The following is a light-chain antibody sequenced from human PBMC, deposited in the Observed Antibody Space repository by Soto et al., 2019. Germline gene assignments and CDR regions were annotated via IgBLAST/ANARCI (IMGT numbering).Light chain of an antibody. CDR3: AVWDDSLNGHV. CDR2: TND. Sequence: SALTQPPSASGTPGQTVTISCSGSSSNIGTSSVHWYKHLPGTAPKPLIYTNDQRPSGVPDRFSGSKSGTSASLAISGLQSEDEADYCAVWDDSLNGHVFGAGTKVTVL. J-gene: IGLJ1*01. CDR1: SSNIGTSS. V-gene: IGLV1-44*01.